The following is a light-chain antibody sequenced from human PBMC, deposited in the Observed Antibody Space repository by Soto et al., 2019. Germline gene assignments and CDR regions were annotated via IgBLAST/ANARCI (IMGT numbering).Light chain of an antibody. CDR3: SSYAGSNMGV. J-gene: IGLJ1*01. V-gene: IGLV2-8*01. CDR2: EVT. Sequence: QSALTQPPSASGSPGQSVTISCTGTSSDVGGYKFVSWYQQHPGKAPKLLIYEVTQRPSGVRDRFSGSKSGNTASLTVSGLQAEDDADYYCSSYAGSNMGVFGTGTKLTVL. CDR1: SSDVGGYKF.